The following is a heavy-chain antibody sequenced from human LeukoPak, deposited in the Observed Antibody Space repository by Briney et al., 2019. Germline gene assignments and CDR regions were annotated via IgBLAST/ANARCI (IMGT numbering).Heavy chain of an antibody. J-gene: IGHJ4*02. D-gene: IGHD5/OR15-5a*01. Sequence: PGGSLRLSCLLSGIPFEDAWMSWVRQAPGKGLEWVGRITNAGTTDYGAPVKGRFTISRDNSKNTFYLQMNSLTADDTSMYYCTWMSTIHTVNFRGRGTLVTVSS. CDR2: ITNAGTT. CDR1: GIPFEDAW. V-gene: IGHV3-15*01. CDR3: TWMSTIHTVNF.